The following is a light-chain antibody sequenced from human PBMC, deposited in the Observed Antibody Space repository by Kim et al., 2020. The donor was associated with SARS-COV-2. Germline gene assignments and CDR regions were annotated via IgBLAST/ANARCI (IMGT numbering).Light chain of an antibody. CDR2: YDS. CDR1: NIGSKS. CDR3: QVWDSSSDHVV. J-gene: IGLJ2*01. Sequence: YELTQPPSVSVAPGKTARITCGGNNIGSKSVHWYQQKPGQAPVLVIYYDSDRPSGIPERFSGSDSGNTATLTISRVEAGDEADYYCQVWDSSSDHVVFGGGTQLTVL. V-gene: IGLV3-21*04.